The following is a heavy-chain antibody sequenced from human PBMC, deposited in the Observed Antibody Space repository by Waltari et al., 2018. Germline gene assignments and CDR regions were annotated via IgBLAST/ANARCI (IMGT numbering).Heavy chain of an antibody. CDR1: GGSISSGGYS. D-gene: IGHD5-12*01. J-gene: IGHJ6*03. CDR3: ARLEMATIAGWNFYYYMDV. Sequence: QLQLQESGSGLVKPSQTLSLTCAVSGGSISSGGYSWSWIRQPPGKGLEWIGYIYHSGSTYYNPSLKSRVTISVDRSKNQFSLKLSSVTAADTAVYYCARLEMATIAGWNFYYYMDVWAKGPRSPSP. CDR2: IYHSGST. V-gene: IGHV4-30-2*01.